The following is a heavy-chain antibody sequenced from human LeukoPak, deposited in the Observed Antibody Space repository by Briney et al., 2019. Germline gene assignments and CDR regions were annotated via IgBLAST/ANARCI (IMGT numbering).Heavy chain of an antibody. CDR2: TYYSGRT. V-gene: IGHV4-30-4*01. CDR3: ARGQYYYYGMDV. CDR1: GGPISSGDYY. Sequence: SETLSLTCTVSGGPISSGDYYWSWIRQPPGKGLEWIGHTYYSGRTNYNPSLKSRVTISVDTSKNQFSLKLSSVTAADTAVYHCARGQYYYYGMDVWGQGTTVTVSS. J-gene: IGHJ6*02.